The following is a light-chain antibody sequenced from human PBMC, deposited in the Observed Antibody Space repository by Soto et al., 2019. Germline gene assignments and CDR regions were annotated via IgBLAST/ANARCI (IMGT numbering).Light chain of an antibody. Sequence: QSVLTQPPSASGTPGQRVTISCSGSRSNIGDNHVYWYQQLPGTAPKLLIYSKNQRPAGVPARFSGSKSGTSASLAITGLQPEDEGYYYCQSCDNSLRGSGVFGTGTKLTVL. J-gene: IGLJ1*01. V-gene: IGLV1-47*02. CDR3: QSCDNSLRGSGV. CDR1: RSNIGDNH. CDR2: SKN.